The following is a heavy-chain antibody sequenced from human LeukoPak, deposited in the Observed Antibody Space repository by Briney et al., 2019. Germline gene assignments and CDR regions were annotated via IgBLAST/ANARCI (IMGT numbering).Heavy chain of an antibody. CDR3: ARGVYIAAAQYGY. J-gene: IGHJ4*02. V-gene: IGHV4-59*01. CDR1: GGFISSYY. CDR2: IYYSGTT. D-gene: IGHD6-13*01. Sequence: PSETLSLTCTVSGGFISSYYWSWIRQPPGKGREWIGYIYYSGTTNYNPSLKSRVTISVDTSKIQFSLKLSSVTAADTAVYYCARGVYIAAAQYGYWGQGTLVTVSS.